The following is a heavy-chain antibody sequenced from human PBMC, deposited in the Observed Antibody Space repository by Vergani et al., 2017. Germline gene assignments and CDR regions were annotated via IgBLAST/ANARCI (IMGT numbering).Heavy chain of an antibody. CDR1: VGTFSSYA. CDR2: IIPIFGTA. CDR3: ARDPGSSGAYYFDY. J-gene: IGHJ4*02. D-gene: IGHD6-19*01. Sequence: QVQLVQSGAEVKKPGSSVKVSCKASVGTFSSYAISWVRQAPGQGLEWMGGIIPIFGTANYAQKFQGRVTITADESTSTAYMELSSLRSEDTAVYYWARDPGSSGAYYFDYWGQGTLVTVSS. V-gene: IGHV1-69*12.